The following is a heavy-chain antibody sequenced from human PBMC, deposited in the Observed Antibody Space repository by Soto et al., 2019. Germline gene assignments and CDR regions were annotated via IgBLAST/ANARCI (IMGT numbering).Heavy chain of an antibody. CDR3: ARSTRLYCTNGVYIGGMDV. CDR1: GGTISSYA. Sequence: QVQLVQSGAEVKKPGSSVKVSCKASGGTISSYAISWVRQAPGQGLEWMGGIIPIFGTAKYAQKFQGRVTITADESTSTAYMELSSLRSEDTAVYYSARSTRLYCTNGVYIGGMDVWGQGTTVTVSS. CDR2: IIPIFGTA. D-gene: IGHD2-8*01. V-gene: IGHV1-69*01. J-gene: IGHJ6*02.